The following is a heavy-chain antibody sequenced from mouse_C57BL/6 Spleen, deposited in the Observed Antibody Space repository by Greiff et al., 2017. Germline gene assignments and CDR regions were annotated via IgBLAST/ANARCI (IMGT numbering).Heavy chain of an antibody. CDR2: IYPGDGDT. V-gene: IGHV1-82*01. D-gene: IGHD3-2*02. Sequence: QVQLKESGPELVKPGASVKISCKASGYAFSSSWMNWVKQRPGKGLEWIGRIYPGDGDTNYNGKFKGKATLTADKSSSTAYMQLSSLTSEDSAVYFCALDSSGPYYYAMDDWGQGTSVTVSS. CDR3: ALDSSGPYYYAMDD. CDR1: GYAFSSSW. J-gene: IGHJ4*01.